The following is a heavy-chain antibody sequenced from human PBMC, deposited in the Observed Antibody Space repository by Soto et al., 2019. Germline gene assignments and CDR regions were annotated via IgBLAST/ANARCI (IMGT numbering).Heavy chain of an antibody. CDR2: INHSGST. D-gene: IGHD6-25*01. Sequence: SETLSLTCAFYGGSFSGYYWSWIRQPPGKGLEWIGEINHSGSTNYNPSLKSRVTISVDTSKNQFSLKLSSVTAADTAVYYCARLADYYCYGMDVWGQGTTVTVSS. CDR1: GGSFSGYY. V-gene: IGHV4-34*01. CDR3: ARLADYYCYGMDV. J-gene: IGHJ6*02.